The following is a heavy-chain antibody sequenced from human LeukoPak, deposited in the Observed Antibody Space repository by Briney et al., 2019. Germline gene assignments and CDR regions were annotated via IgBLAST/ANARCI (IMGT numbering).Heavy chain of an antibody. J-gene: IGHJ4*02. D-gene: IGHD2-2*01. CDR2: ISGSGGST. V-gene: IGHV3-23*01. CDR3: AKDRSSITSCSNY. Sequence: GGSLRFSCAASGFTFSNYSISWVRQAPGKGLEWVSAISGSGGSTYYADSVKGRFTISGDNSKNTLYLQMNSLRAEDTALYYCAKDRSSITSCSNYWGQGTLVTVSS. CDR1: GFTFSNYS.